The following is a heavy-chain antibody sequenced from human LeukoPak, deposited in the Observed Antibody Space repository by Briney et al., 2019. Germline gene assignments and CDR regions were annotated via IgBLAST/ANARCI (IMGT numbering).Heavy chain of an antibody. CDR3: ARSTRGVMIDY. CDR1: GGSISNYY. CDR2: IYYSGST. J-gene: IGHJ4*02. D-gene: IGHD3-10*01. V-gene: IGHV4-30-4*08. Sequence: PSETLSLTCIVSGGSISNYYWSWIRQPPGKGLEWIGYIYYSGSTYYNPSLKSRVTISVDTSKNQFSLKLSSVTAADTAVYYCARSTRGVMIDYWGQGTLVTVSS.